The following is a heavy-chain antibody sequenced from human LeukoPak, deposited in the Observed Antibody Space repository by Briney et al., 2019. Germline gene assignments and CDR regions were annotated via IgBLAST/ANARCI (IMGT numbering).Heavy chain of an antibody. CDR3: ARGRVTMVRGVITAFFDY. D-gene: IGHD3-10*01. CDR2: INHSGST. V-gene: IGHV4-34*01. Sequence: SEILSLTCAVYGGSFSGYHWSWIRRPPGKGLEWIGEINHSGSTNYNPSLKSRVTISVDTSKNQFSLKLSSVTAADTAVYYCARGRVTMVRGVITAFFDYWGQGTLVTVS. J-gene: IGHJ4*02. CDR1: GGSFSGYH.